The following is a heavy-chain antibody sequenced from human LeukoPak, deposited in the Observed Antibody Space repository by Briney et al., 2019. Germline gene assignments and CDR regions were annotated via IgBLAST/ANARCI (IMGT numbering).Heavy chain of an antibody. D-gene: IGHD1-1*01. J-gene: IGHJ6*03. CDR1: GFMFSKSW. V-gene: IGHV3-74*01. CDR3: ASTTRGGTYYYYMDV. CDR2: IYNDGSTT. Sequence: GGSLRLSCAASGFMFSKSWMHWVRQVPGKGLVWVARIYNDGSTTNYADSVKGRFTISRDNSKNTLYLQMNSLRAEDTAVYYCASTTRGGTYYYYMDVWGKGTTVTISS.